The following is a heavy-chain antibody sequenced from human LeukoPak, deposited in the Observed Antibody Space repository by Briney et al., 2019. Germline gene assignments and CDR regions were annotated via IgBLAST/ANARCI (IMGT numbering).Heavy chain of an antibody. V-gene: IGHV4-59*01. J-gene: IGHJ4*02. D-gene: IGHD5-12*01. CDR1: GXSISSYY. CDR3: ARVRDIEATNFDY. CDR2: FYYSGTT. Sequence: PSGTLSLTCSVSGXSISSYYWSWIRQPPGKGQQWIGHFYYSGTTNYNPSLGSRVTISVDTSKNQFSLELTSVSAADTAVYYCARVRDIEATNFDYWGQGILVTVSS.